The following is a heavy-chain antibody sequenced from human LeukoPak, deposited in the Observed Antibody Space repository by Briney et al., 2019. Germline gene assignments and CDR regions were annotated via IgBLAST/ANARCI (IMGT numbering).Heavy chain of an antibody. J-gene: IGHJ4*01. V-gene: IGHV4-59*08. CDR3: ARHMGLGYTYFYPYFDY. CDR2: IYYSGST. D-gene: IGHD1-1*01. Sequence: SETLSLTCRVSGDSINMDYWSWIRQPPGKGLEWIGYIYYSGSTNYNPSLKSRVTISVDTSKNQFSLKLSSVTAADTAVYYCARHMGLGYTYFYPYFDYWGQGTLVTVSS. CDR1: GDSINMDY.